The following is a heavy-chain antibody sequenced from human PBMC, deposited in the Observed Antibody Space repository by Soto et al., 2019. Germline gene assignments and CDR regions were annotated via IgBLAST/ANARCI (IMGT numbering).Heavy chain of an antibody. Sequence: QVQLVQSGAEVKKPGSSVKVSCKASGGTFRTSAISWVRQAPGQGLEWVGGIMPVFRRPKYAQNFQDRVTITADESTSTAYMELNSLRSDDTAVYYCARDKDRLQLGGNYYVKLDVWGQGTAVTVSS. J-gene: IGHJ6*02. CDR1: GGTFRTSA. CDR2: IMPVFRRP. D-gene: IGHD1-26*01. V-gene: IGHV1-69*12. CDR3: ARDKDRLQLGGNYYVKLDV.